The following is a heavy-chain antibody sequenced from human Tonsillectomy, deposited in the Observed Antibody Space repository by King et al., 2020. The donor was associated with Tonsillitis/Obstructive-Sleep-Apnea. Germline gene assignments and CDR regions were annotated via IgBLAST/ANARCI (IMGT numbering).Heavy chain of an antibody. D-gene: IGHD3-22*01. CDR2: ISYDGSNK. CDR3: AREGIYDSSGYADAFDI. J-gene: IGHJ3*02. V-gene: IGHV3-30*04. Sequence: VQLVESGGGVVQPGRSLRLSCAASGFTFSNYAIHWVRQAPGKGLEWVAVISYDGSNKYYADSVKGRFTISRDNSRNTLDLQMNSLRVEDTAVHYCAREGIYDSSGYADAFDIWGQGTVVTVSS. CDR1: GFTFSNYA.